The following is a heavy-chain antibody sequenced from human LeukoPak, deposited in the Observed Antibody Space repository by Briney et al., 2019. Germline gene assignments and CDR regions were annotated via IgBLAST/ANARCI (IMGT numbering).Heavy chain of an antibody. CDR1: GFTFSSYA. V-gene: IGHV3-23*01. Sequence: PGGSLRLSCAASGFTFSSYAMSWVRQAPGKGLEWVSATSGSGGSTSYADSVKGRFTISRDNSKNTLYLQMNSLRAEDTAVYYCAKDGSYCSSTSCYHRANYYYGMDVWGKGTTVTVSS. J-gene: IGHJ6*04. CDR2: TSGSGGST. CDR3: AKDGSYCSSTSCYHRANYYYGMDV. D-gene: IGHD2-2*01.